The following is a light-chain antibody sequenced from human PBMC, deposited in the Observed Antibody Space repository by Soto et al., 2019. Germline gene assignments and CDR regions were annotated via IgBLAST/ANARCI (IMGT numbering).Light chain of an antibody. CDR3: QQYNNWFT. CDR2: AAS. Sequence: EIVMTQSPATLSVSPGERATLSCRASQSVSSNLAWYQQKPGQAPRLLIYAASARATGIPARFSGSGSGTEFTLTISSLQSEDFAVYYCQQYNNWFTFGGGTKVEI. V-gene: IGKV3-15*01. J-gene: IGKJ4*01. CDR1: QSVSSN.